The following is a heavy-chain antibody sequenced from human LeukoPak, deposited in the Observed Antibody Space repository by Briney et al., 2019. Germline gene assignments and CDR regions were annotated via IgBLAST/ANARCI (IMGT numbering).Heavy chain of an antibody. V-gene: IGHV3-30*18. Sequence: GTSLRLSCAASGFTFSSYDMHWVRQALGKGLELVAVISYDGSNKYYADSVKGRVTISRDNSKSTLYLQMNSLRAEDTAVYYCAKAANEWELLAGYFDYWGQGTLVTVSS. CDR3: AKAANEWELLAGYFDY. D-gene: IGHD1-26*01. CDR1: GFTFSSYD. J-gene: IGHJ4*02. CDR2: ISYDGSNK.